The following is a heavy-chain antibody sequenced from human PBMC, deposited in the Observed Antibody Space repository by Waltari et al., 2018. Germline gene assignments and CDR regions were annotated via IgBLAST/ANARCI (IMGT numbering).Heavy chain of an antibody. J-gene: IGHJ4*02. CDR1: AFTFTYSS. Sequence: QLQLVDSGGGVVQPGRSLRLSFAASAFTFTYSSMHWFRQAPGKGLEGVALISYDGNKKDYADSMKGRFTISRDNSKNTLCLQMDNLTPEDTGVYFCVRGGRLATAAPDYWGQGTLVTVSS. CDR2: ISYDGNKK. V-gene: IGHV3-30-3*01. CDR3: VRGGRLATAAPDY. D-gene: IGHD6-13*01.